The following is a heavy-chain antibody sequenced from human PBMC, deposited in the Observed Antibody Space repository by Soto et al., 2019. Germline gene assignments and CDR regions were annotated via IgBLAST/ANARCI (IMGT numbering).Heavy chain of an antibody. CDR2: IYHRGST. D-gene: IGHD6-19*01. CDR3: AREAVYYFDY. CDR1: GGSISSGGYS. V-gene: IGHV4-30-2*01. Sequence: QLQLQESGSGLVKPSQTLSLTCAVSGGSISSGGYSWSWIRQPPGKGLEWIGYIYHRGSTYYNPSLKSRVTISVDTSKNQFSLKLSSVTAANTAVYYCAREAVYYFDYWGQGTLVTVSS. J-gene: IGHJ4*02.